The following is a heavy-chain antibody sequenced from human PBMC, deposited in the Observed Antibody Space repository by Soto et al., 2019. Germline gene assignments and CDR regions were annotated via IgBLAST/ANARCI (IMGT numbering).Heavy chain of an antibody. Sequence: ASVKVSCKSSGYAFTGYYIHWVRQAPGQGLEWMGWINPNSGDTNYAQKFQGRVTMTRDTSFSTAYMELSSLRSDDTAVYYCATRYSYVHFWGQGTLVAVSS. CDR3: ATRYSYVHF. D-gene: IGHD5-18*01. J-gene: IGHJ4*02. CDR1: GYAFTGYY. CDR2: INPNSGDT. V-gene: IGHV1-2*02.